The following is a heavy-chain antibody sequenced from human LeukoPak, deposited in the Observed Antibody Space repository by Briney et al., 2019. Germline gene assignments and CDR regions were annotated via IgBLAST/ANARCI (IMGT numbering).Heavy chain of an antibody. Sequence: ASVKVSCKASGGTFSSYGISWVRQAPGQRLEWMGWINAGNGNTKYSQKFQGRVTITRDTSASTAYMELSSLRSEDTAVYYCARSVEWLAPFDYWGQGTLVTVSS. CDR3: ARSVEWLAPFDY. CDR2: INAGNGNT. CDR1: GGTFSSYG. J-gene: IGHJ4*02. V-gene: IGHV1-3*01. D-gene: IGHD6-19*01.